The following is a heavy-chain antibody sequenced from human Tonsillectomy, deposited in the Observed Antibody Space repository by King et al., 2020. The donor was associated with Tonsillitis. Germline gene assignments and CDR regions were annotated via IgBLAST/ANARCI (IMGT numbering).Heavy chain of an antibody. J-gene: IGHJ6*02. V-gene: IGHV3-23*04. CDR3: AKVGPAYDILTGYYWNYYYGMDV. CDR1: GFTFSSYA. CDR2: ISGSGGST. D-gene: IGHD3-9*01. Sequence: VQLVESGGGLVQPGGSLRLSCAASGFTFSSYAMSWVRQAPGKALEWVSAISGSGGSTYYADSVKGRFTISRDNSKNTLYLQMNSLRAEDTAVYYCAKVGPAYDILTGYYWNYYYGMDVWGQGTTVTVSS.